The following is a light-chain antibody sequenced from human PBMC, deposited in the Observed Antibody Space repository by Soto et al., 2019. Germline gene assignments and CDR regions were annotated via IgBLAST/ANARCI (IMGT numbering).Light chain of an antibody. Sequence: EIVLTQSPGTLSLSVGERATLSCRASQSVSGYLAWYQQTPGQTPRLLIYDASNRATGIPDRFSGSGSGTDFTLTINRLEPEDFPVYYCQQYGSSPLTFGGRTTVDIK. CDR2: DAS. J-gene: IGKJ4*01. V-gene: IGKV3-20*01. CDR1: QSVSGY. CDR3: QQYGSSPLT.